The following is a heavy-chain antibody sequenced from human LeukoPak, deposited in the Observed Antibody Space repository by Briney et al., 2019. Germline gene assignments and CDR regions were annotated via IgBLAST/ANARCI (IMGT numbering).Heavy chain of an antibody. CDR1: GGFFSAYY. D-gene: IGHD3-10*01. CDR2: INHSGST. Sequence: SETLSLTCAVDGGFFSAYYWSWIRQPPGKEPEWIGEINHSGSTNYNPSLKSRVTISVDTSKNQFSLKLSSVTAADTAVYYCARYYYGSGSYYRLGFYDYWGQGTLVTVSS. V-gene: IGHV4-34*01. CDR3: ARYYYGSGSYYRLGFYDY. J-gene: IGHJ4*02.